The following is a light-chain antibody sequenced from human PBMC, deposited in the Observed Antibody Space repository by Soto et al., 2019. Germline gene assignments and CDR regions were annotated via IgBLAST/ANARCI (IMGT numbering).Light chain of an antibody. CDR2: GAS. V-gene: IGKV3-20*01. CDR1: QSISSY. CDR3: QQYGSSPT. J-gene: IGKJ4*01. Sequence: EIVMTQSPATLSVSPGERATLSCRASQSISSYLAWYQQKPGQAPRLLIYGASSRATGIPDRFSGSGSGTDFTLTISILEPEDFAVYYCQQYGSSPTFGGGTKVDIK.